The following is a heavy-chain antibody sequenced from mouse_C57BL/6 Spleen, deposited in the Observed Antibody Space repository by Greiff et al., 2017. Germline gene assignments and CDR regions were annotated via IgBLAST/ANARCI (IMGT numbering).Heavy chain of an antibody. V-gene: IGHV5-17*01. CDR3: ARSTMVTTFGY. CDR1: GFTFSDYG. J-gene: IGHJ2*01. CDR2: ISSGSSTI. D-gene: IGHD2-2*01. Sequence: EVQLQESGGGLVKPGGSLKLSCAASGFTFSDYGMHWVRQAPEKGLEWVAYISSGSSTIYYADTVKGRFTISRDNAKNTLFLQMTSLRSEDTAMYYCARSTMVTTFGYWGPGTTLTVSS.